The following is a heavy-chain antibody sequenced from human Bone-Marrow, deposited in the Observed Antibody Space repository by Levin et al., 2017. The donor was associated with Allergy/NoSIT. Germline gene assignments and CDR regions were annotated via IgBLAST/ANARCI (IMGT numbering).Heavy chain of an antibody. CDR2: IYSGGTT. Sequence: QRGESLKISCAASGVTVSTQYMSWVRQAPGKGLEWVSVIYSGGTTKYTDSVKGRFTISRDKSKNTLYLQMNSLRAEDTALYYCASGNCGGDCFFDHWGQGTLVTVSA. CDR1: GVTVSTQY. J-gene: IGHJ5*02. CDR3: ASGNCGGDCFFDH. D-gene: IGHD2-21*01. V-gene: IGHV3-53*01.